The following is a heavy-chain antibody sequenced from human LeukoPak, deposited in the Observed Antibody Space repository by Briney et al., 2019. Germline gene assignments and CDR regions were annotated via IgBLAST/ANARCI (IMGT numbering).Heavy chain of an antibody. V-gene: IGHV3-30*18. Sequence: PGRSLRLSCAASGFTFSSYGMPWVRQAPGKGLEWVAVISYDGSKKYYADSVKGRFTISRDNSKNTLYLQMNSLRAEDTAVYHCAKDLHPYCSGGSCYSPGDHWGQGTLVTVSS. J-gene: IGHJ4*02. CDR1: GFTFSSYG. D-gene: IGHD2-15*01. CDR2: ISYDGSKK. CDR3: AKDLHPYCSGGSCYSPGDH.